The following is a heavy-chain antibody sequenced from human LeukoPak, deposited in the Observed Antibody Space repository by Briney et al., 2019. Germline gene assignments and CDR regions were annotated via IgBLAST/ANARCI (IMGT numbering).Heavy chain of an antibody. D-gene: IGHD3-22*01. CDR1: GGSISSSSYY. V-gene: IGHV4-39*07. CDR3: AREGSITMIVVPIAGYFDY. J-gene: IGHJ4*02. Sequence: SETLPLTCTVSGGSISSSSYYWGWIRQPPGKGLEWIGGIYYRGNTYYNPSLKSRVTISVDTSKNQFSLKLSSVTAADTAVYYCAREGSITMIVVPIAGYFDYWGQGTLVTVSS. CDR2: IYYRGNT.